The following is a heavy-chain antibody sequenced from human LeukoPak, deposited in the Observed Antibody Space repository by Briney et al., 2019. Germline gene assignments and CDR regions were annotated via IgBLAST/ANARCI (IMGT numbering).Heavy chain of an antibody. CDR2: INPNSGGT. Sequence: GASVKVSCKASGYTFTGYYMHWVRQAPGQGLEWMGRINPNSGGTNYAQKFQGRVTMTRDTSTSTAYMELRSLRSDDTAVYYCARDPGSYGDAFDIWGQGTMVTVSA. V-gene: IGHV1-2*06. D-gene: IGHD3-16*01. J-gene: IGHJ3*02. CDR3: ARDPGSYGDAFDI. CDR1: GYTFTGYY.